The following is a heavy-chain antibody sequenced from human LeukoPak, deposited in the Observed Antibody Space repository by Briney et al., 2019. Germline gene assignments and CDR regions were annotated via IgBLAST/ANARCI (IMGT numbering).Heavy chain of an antibody. CDR3: ARVRGTRSYYFDY. J-gene: IGHJ4*02. D-gene: IGHD3-16*01. CDR2: IYYSGST. CDR1: GGSISSYY. V-gene: IGHV4-59*01. Sequence: SETLSLTCTVSGGSISSYYWSWIRQPPGKGLEWIGYIYYSGSTNYNPSLKSRVTISVDTSKNQFSLKLSSVTAADTAVYYCARVRGTRSYYFDYWGQGTLVTVPS.